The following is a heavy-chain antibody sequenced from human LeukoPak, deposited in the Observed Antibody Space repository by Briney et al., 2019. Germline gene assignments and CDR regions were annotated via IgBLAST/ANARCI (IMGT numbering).Heavy chain of an antibody. V-gene: IGHV4-39*01. CDR3: ARHGIKREYCSGGSCSSSGFDY. Sequence: SETLSLTCTVSGGSLSSSSDYWGWIRQAPGKGLEWIGSIYYSGSTYYNPSLKSRVTISVDTSNPQFCLKLSSVTAADTAVYYSARHGIKREYCSGGSCSSSGFDYWGQGTLVTVSS. J-gene: IGHJ4*02. D-gene: IGHD2-15*01. CDR2: IYYSGST. CDR1: GGSLSSSSDY.